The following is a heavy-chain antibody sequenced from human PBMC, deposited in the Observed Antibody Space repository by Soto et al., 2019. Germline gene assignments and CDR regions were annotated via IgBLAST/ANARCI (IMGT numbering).Heavy chain of an antibody. CDR1: GYTFTTYD. D-gene: IGHD4-17*01. Sequence: ASVKVSCKASGYTFTTYDINWVRQAPGQGLEWMGWMNPNSGSTGYAQKFQGRVTMTRDTSISTFYMELSSLRSEDAAVYYCARGYGSYFDYWGQGTMVIVSS. CDR2: MNPNSGST. J-gene: IGHJ4*02. CDR3: ARGYGSYFDY. V-gene: IGHV1-8*01.